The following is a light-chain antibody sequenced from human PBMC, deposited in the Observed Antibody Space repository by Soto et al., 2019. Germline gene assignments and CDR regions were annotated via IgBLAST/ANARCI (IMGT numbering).Light chain of an antibody. V-gene: IGKV3-20*01. CDR1: RSLARNY. CDR3: QQYGSSIMYT. CDR2: GAS. J-gene: IGKJ2*01. Sequence: DIVLTQSPGTLSLSPGESATLSCRASRSLARNYLAWYQQKPGQAPRLLFYGASTRATGVPDRFSGSGSGTDFVRTISRLEPEDFAIYYCQQYGSSIMYTFGQGTKLEI.